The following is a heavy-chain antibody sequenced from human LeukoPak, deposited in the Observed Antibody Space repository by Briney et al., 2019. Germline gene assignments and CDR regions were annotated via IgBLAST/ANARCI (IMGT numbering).Heavy chain of an antibody. CDR1: GFTFVDHG. Sequence: GGSLRLSCAASGFTFVDHGMSWVRQAPGKGLEWVSHINWNGASIGYADSVKGRFTISRDNAKTSLYLQMNSLRAEDTALYYCARHIAAAGTNWFDPWGQGTLVTVSS. J-gene: IGHJ5*02. CDR3: ARHIAAAGTNWFDP. CDR2: INWNGASI. D-gene: IGHD6-13*01. V-gene: IGHV3-20*04.